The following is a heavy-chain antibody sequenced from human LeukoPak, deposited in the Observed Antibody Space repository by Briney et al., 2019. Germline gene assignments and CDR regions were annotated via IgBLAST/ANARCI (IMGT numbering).Heavy chain of an antibody. V-gene: IGHV3-20*04. CDR3: ARGGGSIRHSYYYYVDV. CDR1: GFSFSDYS. Sequence: PGGSLRLSCAASGFSFSDYSMSWVRQAPGQGPEWVSGITWNGGSTDYAASVKGRFTISRDNAKNSLYLRMNSLRDEDTALYYCARGGGSIRHSYYYYVDVWGKGTSVTVSS. D-gene: IGHD2-15*01. CDR2: ITWNGGST. J-gene: IGHJ6*03.